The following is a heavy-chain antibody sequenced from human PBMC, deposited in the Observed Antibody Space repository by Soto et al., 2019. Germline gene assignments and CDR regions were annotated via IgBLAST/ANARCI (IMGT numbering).Heavy chain of an antibody. CDR2: FDPEDGET. V-gene: IGHV1-24*01. J-gene: IGHJ5*02. D-gene: IGHD1-20*01. Sequence: ASVKVSCKVSGYTLTELSMHWVRQAPGKGLEWMGGFDPEDGETIYAQKFQGRVTMTEDTSTDTAYMELSSLRSEDTAVYYCATVPNWNRDWGWFDPWGQGTLVTVSS. CDR1: GYTLTELS. CDR3: ATVPNWNRDWGWFDP.